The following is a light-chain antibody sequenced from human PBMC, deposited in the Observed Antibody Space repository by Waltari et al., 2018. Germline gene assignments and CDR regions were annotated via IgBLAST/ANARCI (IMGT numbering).Light chain of an antibody. V-gene: IGKV3-15*01. J-gene: IGKJ4*01. Sequence: EIVMTQSPATLYVSPGDSVTLACRASQSVNSKVAWYQQKPGPPPRLLIFDTSTRATDIPARFSGRGSGTEFTLTITSLQSDDFAVYYCQQYNEWPPLTFGGGTKLDIK. CDR3: QQYNEWPPLT. CDR1: QSVNSK. CDR2: DTS.